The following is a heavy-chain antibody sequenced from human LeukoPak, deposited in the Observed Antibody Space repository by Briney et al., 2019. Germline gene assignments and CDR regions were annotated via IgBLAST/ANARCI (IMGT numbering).Heavy chain of an antibody. D-gene: IGHD3-3*01. CDR1: GYTFTSYD. J-gene: IGHJ4*02. CDR2: MNPNSGNT. V-gene: IGHV1-8*03. Sequence: ASVKVSCKASGYTFTSYDIDWVRQATVQGLEWMGWMNPNSGNTGYAQKFQGRVTITRNTSISTAYMELSSLRSEDTAVYYCARDSIPRAHYDFWTSDHFDYWGQGTLVTVSS. CDR3: ARDSIPRAHYDFWTSDHFDY.